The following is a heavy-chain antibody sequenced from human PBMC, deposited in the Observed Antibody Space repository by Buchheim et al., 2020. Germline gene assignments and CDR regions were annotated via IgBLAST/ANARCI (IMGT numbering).Heavy chain of an antibody. J-gene: IGHJ4*02. V-gene: IGHV3-23*01. CDR2: ISGSGGST. D-gene: IGHD1-26*01. CDR1: GFTFSSYA. CDR3: AKDLGRWELRGGFDY. Sequence: EVQLLESGGGLVQPGGSLRLPCAASGFTFSSYAMSWVRQAPGKGLEWVSAISGSGGSTYYADSVKGRFTISRANTKNTLYPQMNSLRAEDTAVYYCAKDLGRWELRGGFDYWGQGTL.